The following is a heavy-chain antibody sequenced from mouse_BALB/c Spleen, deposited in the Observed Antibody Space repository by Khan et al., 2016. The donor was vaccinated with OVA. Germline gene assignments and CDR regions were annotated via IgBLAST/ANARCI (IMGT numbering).Heavy chain of an antibody. D-gene: IGHD1-1*01. CDR2: TNPTNGRT. CDR1: GYTFTSYW. V-gene: IGHV1S81*02. Sequence: QVQLQQPGAELVKAGASVKMSCKASGYTFTSYWMHWVKQRLGQGLEWFADTNPTNGRTYYNEKFKSKATLTVDKSSSTAYMLLSGPTFEDSAVYYCARIKKIVATYFDYWGQGNTLTGSS. J-gene: IGHJ2*01. CDR3: ARIKKIVATYFDY.